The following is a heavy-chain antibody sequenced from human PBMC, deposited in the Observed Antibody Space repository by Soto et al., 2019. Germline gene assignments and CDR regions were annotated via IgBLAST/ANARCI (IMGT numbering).Heavy chain of an antibody. CDR2: ISGSSGTF. V-gene: IGHV3-11*01. Sequence: QVQLVESGGGLVKPGGSLRLSCVASGFTFSDYFMNWIRQAPGKGLEWVSYISGSSGTFYYGDSVKGRFTISRDNAKNSLYLQMNSLRAEDTAVYYCARAMLDLYSASSTLYSYSGLDVWGQGTTVTVSS. D-gene: IGHD1-26*01. CDR3: ARAMLDLYSASSTLYSYSGLDV. CDR1: GFTFSDYF. J-gene: IGHJ6*02.